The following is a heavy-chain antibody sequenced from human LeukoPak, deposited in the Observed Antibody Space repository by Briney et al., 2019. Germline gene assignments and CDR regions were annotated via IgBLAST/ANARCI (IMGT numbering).Heavy chain of an antibody. Sequence: GGSLRLSCAASGFTFSNNGMTWVRQALGKGMEWVTGISGSGDTTYDAGSVKGRFTVSRDNSKNILYLQMNSLRAEDTAIYYCAKTQGFFDHWGQGSLVTVSS. CDR1: GFTFSNNG. CDR2: ISGSGDTT. J-gene: IGHJ4*02. V-gene: IGHV3-23*01. CDR3: AKTQGFFDH.